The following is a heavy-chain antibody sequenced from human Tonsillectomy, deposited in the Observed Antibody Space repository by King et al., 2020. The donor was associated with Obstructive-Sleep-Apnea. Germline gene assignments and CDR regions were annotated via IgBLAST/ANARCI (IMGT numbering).Heavy chain of an antibody. CDR1: GFTFSSYT. Sequence: VQLVESGGGLVQPGGSLRLSCAASGFTFSSYTMNWVRQAPGKGLEWISFIRSSGSIMFYADSVKGRFTSSRDNSKNSLYLQMNRLRAEDTAVYYCAREPPYHSESSGPIDYWGQGTLVTVSS. CDR2: IRSSGSIM. D-gene: IGHD3-22*01. J-gene: IGHJ4*02. V-gene: IGHV3-48*04. CDR3: AREPPYHSESSGPIDY.